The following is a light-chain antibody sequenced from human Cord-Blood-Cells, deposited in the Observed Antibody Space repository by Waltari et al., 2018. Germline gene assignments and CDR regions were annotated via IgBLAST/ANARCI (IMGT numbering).Light chain of an antibody. J-gene: IGLJ3*02. CDR2: RNN. CDR3: AAWDDSLSGPV. V-gene: IGLV1-47*01. Sequence: QSVLTQSPSASGTPGQRVTISCSGSSSNIGSNYVYWYQQLPGTAPKPRNYRNNHRPAGVPDRFAGSKSGTSASLAISGLRSEDEADYYCAAWDDSLSGPVFGGGTKLTVL. CDR1: SSNIGSNY.